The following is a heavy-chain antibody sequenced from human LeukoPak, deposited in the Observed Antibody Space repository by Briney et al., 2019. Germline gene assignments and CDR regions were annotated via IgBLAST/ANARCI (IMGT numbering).Heavy chain of an antibody. CDR2: INPNSGGT. V-gene: IGHV1-2*02. CDR1: GYTFTGYY. J-gene: IGHJ4*02. CDR3: ARVIFLGGATALRYFDY. D-gene: IGHD1-26*01. Sequence: GASVKVSCKASGYTFTGYYMHWVRRAPGQGLEWMGWINPNSGGTNYAQKFQGRVTMTRDTSISTAYMELSRLRSDGTAVYYCARVIFLGGATALRYFDYWGQGTLVTVSS.